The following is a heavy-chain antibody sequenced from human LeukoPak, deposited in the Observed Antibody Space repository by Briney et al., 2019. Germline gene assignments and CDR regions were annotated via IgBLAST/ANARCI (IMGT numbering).Heavy chain of an antibody. CDR2: ISSSGSTI. CDR3: AKGWELLLGSNFDY. V-gene: IGHV3-48*03. D-gene: IGHD1-26*01. CDR1: GFTFSSYE. Sequence: PGGSLRLSCAASGFTFSSYEMNWVRQAPGKGLEWVSYISSSGSTIYYADSVKGRFTISRDNAKNSLYLQMNSLRAEDTAVYYCAKGWELLLGSNFDYWGQGTLVTVSS. J-gene: IGHJ4*02.